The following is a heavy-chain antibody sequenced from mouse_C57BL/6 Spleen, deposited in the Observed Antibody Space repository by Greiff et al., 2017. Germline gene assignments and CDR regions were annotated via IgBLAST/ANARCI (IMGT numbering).Heavy chain of an antibody. D-gene: IGHD1-1*01. CDR3: ARYLTTVVVNWYFDV. CDR2: IHPNSGST. V-gene: IGHV1-64*01. J-gene: IGHJ1*03. CDR1: GYTFTSYW. Sequence: QVQLQQPGAELVKPGASVKLSCKASGYTFTSYWMHWVKQRPGQGLEWIGMIHPNSGSTNYNEKFKSKATLTVDKSSSTAYMQLSSLTSEDSAVYYCARYLTTVVVNWYFDVWGTGTTVTVSS.